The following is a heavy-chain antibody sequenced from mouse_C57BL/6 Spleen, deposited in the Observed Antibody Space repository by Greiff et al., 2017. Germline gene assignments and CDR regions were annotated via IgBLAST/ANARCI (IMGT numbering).Heavy chain of an antibody. CDR3: ARFTTVVATLDY. D-gene: IGHD1-1*01. V-gene: IGHV1-55*01. CDR2: IYPGSGST. CDR1: GYTFTSYW. Sequence: QVPLQQPGAELVKPGASVKMSCKASGYTFTSYWITWVKQRPGLGLEWIGDIYPGSGSTNYNEKFKSKATLTVDTSSSTAYMQLSSLTSEDSAVYYCARFTTVVATLDYWGQGTTLTVSS. J-gene: IGHJ2*01.